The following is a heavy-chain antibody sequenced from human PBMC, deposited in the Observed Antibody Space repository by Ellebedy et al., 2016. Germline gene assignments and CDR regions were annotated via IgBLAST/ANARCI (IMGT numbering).Heavy chain of an antibody. D-gene: IGHD4/OR15-4a*01. CDR1: GFTFNDYA. J-gene: IGHJ4*02. V-gene: IGHV3-9*01. Sequence: GGSLRLXCAGPGFTFNDYALHWVRQAPGKGLEWVSGISWDSAVIGYGGSVKGRFTISKDSAKNYPYLQMNSLRPEDTAFYYCAKGTMDYFYHWGQGTLVTVSS. CDR3: AKGTMDYFYH. CDR2: ISWDSAVI.